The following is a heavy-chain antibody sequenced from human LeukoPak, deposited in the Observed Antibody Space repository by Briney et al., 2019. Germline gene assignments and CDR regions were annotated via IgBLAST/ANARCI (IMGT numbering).Heavy chain of an antibody. J-gene: IGHJ4*02. CDR2: VSGSAGRT. V-gene: IGHV3-23*01. Sequence: PGGSLRLSCSASGFTFTSYPITWVRQAPGKGLEWVSSVSGSAGRTYYADSVKGRFTISRDNSKNTLYLQMNSLRAEDTAVYYCAKDAYRYYDSSDYYRPYYFDYWGQGTRVTVSS. D-gene: IGHD3-22*01. CDR3: AKDAYRYYDSSDYYRPYYFDY. CDR1: GFTFTSYP.